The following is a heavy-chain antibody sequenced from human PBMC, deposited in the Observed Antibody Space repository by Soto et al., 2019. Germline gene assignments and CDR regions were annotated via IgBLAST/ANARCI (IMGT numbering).Heavy chain of an antibody. D-gene: IGHD2-21*01. CDR3: ARSLLQGDF. CDR2: INPNGGST. CDR1: GYTFIHYN. V-gene: IGHV1-46*01. Sequence: QVQLVQSGAEVKKPGASVKVSCKASGYTFIHYNIHWVRQAPGHGLEWMAIINPNGGSTNYAQKFRGIVTVTSDTSTTTVPMELNSLGSDDTAVYFCARSLLQGDFWGQGTLVTVSS. J-gene: IGHJ4*02.